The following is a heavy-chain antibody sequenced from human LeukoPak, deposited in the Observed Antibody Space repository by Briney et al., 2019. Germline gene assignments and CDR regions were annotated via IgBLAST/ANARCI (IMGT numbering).Heavy chain of an antibody. CDR1: GGSFSGYY. Sequence: SETLSLTCAVYGGSFSGYYWSWIRQPPGKGLEWIGEINHSGSTNYNPSLKSRVTISVDTSKNQFSLKLNSVTAAGTAVYYCARGRLRVAVAGTRYFDLWGRGTLVTVSS. J-gene: IGHJ2*01. CDR3: ARGRLRVAVAGTRYFDL. D-gene: IGHD6-19*01. CDR2: INHSGST. V-gene: IGHV4-34*01.